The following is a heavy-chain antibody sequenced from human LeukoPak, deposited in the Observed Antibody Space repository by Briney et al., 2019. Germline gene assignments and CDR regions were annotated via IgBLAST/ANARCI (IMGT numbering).Heavy chain of an antibody. D-gene: IGHD6-13*01. CDR1: GFTFSNNW. Sequence: GGSLRLSCAASGFTFSNNWMSWVRQAPGKGLEWVANIKRDGSEKYYVDSVRGRFTISRDNAKNSQYLQMNSLRAEDTAVYYCAQIAAAGIDYWGQGTLVTVSS. J-gene: IGHJ4*02. V-gene: IGHV3-7*03. CDR2: IKRDGSEK. CDR3: AQIAAAGIDY.